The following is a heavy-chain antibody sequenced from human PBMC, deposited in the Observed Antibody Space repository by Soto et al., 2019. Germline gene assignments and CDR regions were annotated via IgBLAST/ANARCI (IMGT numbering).Heavy chain of an antibody. CDR3: ARDLQALRALHYDTDMDV. D-gene: IGHD3-22*01. J-gene: IGHJ6*02. V-gene: IGHV3-74*01. CDR1: AFTFKNYW. Sequence: GGSLRLSCAASAFTFKNYWMHWVRQVPGKGPVWVSRINGDGSFTSYADAVKGRFTTSRDNAKNSLYLQMNSLRADDTAVYHCARDLQALRALHYDTDMDVWGQGTTVTVSS. CDR2: INGDGSFT.